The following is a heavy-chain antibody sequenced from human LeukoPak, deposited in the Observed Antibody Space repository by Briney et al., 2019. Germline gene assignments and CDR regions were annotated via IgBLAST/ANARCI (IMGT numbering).Heavy chain of an antibody. J-gene: IGHJ4*02. D-gene: IGHD4-11*01. V-gene: IGHV3-23*01. CDR1: GFTVSSYA. CDR2: LSASGGLT. CDR3: AKGGSNYSEMDY. Sequence: GGSLRLSCAASGFTVSSYAMSWVRQAPGKGLEWVSGLSASGGLTYYSDSVKGRFTISRDNSKNTLYLQMNSLRADDTAVYYCAKGGSNYSEMDYWGQGTLVTVSS.